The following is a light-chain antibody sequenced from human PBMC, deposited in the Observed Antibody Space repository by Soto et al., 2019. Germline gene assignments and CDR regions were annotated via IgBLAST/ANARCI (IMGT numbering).Light chain of an antibody. CDR3: QQYNNWPHT. CDR2: GVS. J-gene: IGKJ2*01. V-gene: IGKV3-15*01. Sequence: EIVMTQSPATLSVSPGERATLSCRASQSVSSKLAWFQQKPGQAPSLLIYGVSTRATGVPVRFSGSGSGTEFTLTINSLQSEEFAVYYCQQYNNWPHTFGQGTKVDIK. CDR1: QSVSSK.